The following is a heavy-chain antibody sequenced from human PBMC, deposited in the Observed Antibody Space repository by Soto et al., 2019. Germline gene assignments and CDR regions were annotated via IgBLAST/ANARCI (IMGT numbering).Heavy chain of an antibody. V-gene: IGHV3-30-3*01. Sequence: QVQLVESGGGVVQPGRSLRLSCAASGFTFSSYAMHWVRQAPGKGLEWVAVISYDVNNKYYADSVKGRFTISRDNSKSTLYLQMNSLGPDDTALDFCASARGYSTVQCGFHFDYWGQGSLVTVSS. CDR1: GFTFSSYA. J-gene: IGHJ4*02. CDR2: ISYDVNNK. D-gene: IGHD5-18*01. CDR3: ASARGYSTVQCGFHFDY.